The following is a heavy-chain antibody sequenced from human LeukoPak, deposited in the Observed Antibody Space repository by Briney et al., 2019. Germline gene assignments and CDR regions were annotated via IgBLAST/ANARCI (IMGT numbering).Heavy chain of an antibody. D-gene: IGHD3-22*01. CDR2: ISSNGGST. Sequence: GGSLRLSCVVSGFTFSSYAMHGVRQAPGKGLEYVSAISSNGGSTYYANSVKGRFTISRDNSKNTLYLQMGSLRAEDMAVYYCARDLYERSGLDAFDIWGQGTMVTVSS. V-gene: IGHV3-64*01. J-gene: IGHJ3*02. CDR1: GFTFSSYA. CDR3: ARDLYERSGLDAFDI.